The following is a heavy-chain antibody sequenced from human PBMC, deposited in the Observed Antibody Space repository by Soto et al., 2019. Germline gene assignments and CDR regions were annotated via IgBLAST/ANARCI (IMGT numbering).Heavy chain of an antibody. J-gene: IGHJ3*02. Sequence: ASVKVSCKASGYTFTGYAMHWVRQAPGQRLEWMGWINPGNGNTKYSQKFQGRVTITRDTSASTTYMELSSLRSEDTAVYYCARDHAYCGGDCSDAFDIWGQGTMVTVSS. CDR3: ARDHAYCGGDCSDAFDI. CDR1: GYTFTGYA. V-gene: IGHV1-3*01. D-gene: IGHD2-21*02. CDR2: INPGNGNT.